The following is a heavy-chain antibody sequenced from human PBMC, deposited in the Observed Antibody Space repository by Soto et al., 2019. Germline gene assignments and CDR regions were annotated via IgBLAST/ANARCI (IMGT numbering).Heavy chain of an antibody. CDR3: ARFFHFWSGYYFSY. D-gene: IGHD3-3*02. CDR1: DFSLSTSGVA. V-gene: IGHV2-5*02. J-gene: IGHJ4*02. CDR2: IFWDDDK. Sequence: VSGPTLVNPTQTLTLTCTFSDFSLSTSGVAVGWIRQAPRKAPEWLAFIFWDDDKRYSPSLENRLTITKDTSPTLVVLTITNMDPVDTATYYCARFFHFWSGYYFSYWGRGTLGTSPQ.